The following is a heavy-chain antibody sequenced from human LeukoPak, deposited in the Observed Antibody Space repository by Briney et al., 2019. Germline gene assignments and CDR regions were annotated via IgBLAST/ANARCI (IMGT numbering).Heavy chain of an antibody. CDR1: GGSISSYY. CDR3: ARGSLPAAMGYYYMDV. V-gene: IGHV4-4*07. Sequence: PSETLSLTCTVSGGSISSYYCSWIRQPAGKGLEWIGRIYTSGSTNYNPSLKSRVTMSVDTSKNQFSLKLSSVTAADTAVYYCARGSLPAAMGYYYMDVWGKGTTVTVSS. J-gene: IGHJ6*03. D-gene: IGHD2-2*01. CDR2: IYTSGST.